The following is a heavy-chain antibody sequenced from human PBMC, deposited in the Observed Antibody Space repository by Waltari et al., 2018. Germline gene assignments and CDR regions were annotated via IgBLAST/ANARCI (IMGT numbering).Heavy chain of an antibody. V-gene: IGHV3-7*03. CDR1: GFSFSSSW. Sequence: EVQLVESGGGLVQPGGSLRLSCAVSGFSFSSSWMSWVRQAPGKGLEWVAKINPDGSEKHYVDFVKGRLTISRDNAKNSLYLEMNTLRIEDTAVYYCAMEEWFQCPYWGQGTLVTVSP. CDR3: AMEEWFQCPY. J-gene: IGHJ4*02. CDR2: INPDGSEK. D-gene: IGHD3-3*01.